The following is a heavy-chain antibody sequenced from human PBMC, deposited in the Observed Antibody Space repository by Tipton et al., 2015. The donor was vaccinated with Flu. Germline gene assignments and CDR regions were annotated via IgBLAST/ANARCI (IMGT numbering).Heavy chain of an antibody. V-gene: IGHV1-3*01. D-gene: IGHD6-13*01. Sequence: QSGAEVKKPGASVKVSCKASGYTFTSYAMHWVRQAPGQRLEWMGWINAGNGNTKYSQKFQGRVTITRDTSASTAYMELSSLRSEDAAVYYCAREEKRGGYSRWGQGTLVTVSS. CDR3: AREEKRGGYSR. CDR1: GYTFTSYA. J-gene: IGHJ1*01. CDR2: INAGNGNT.